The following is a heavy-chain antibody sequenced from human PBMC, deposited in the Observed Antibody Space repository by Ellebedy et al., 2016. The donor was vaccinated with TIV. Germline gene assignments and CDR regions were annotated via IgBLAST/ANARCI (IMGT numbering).Heavy chain of an antibody. D-gene: IGHD5-24*01. J-gene: IGHJ4*02. CDR2: ISYDGSNK. CDR1: GFTFSSYA. CDR3: AKSLAMGDPPEGPFDY. Sequence: GGSLRLXXAASGFTFSSYAMHWVRQAPGKGLEWVAVISYDGSNKYYADSVKGRFTISRDNSKNTLYLQMNSLRAEDTAVYYCAKSLAMGDPPEGPFDYWGQGTLVTVSS. V-gene: IGHV3-30-3*02.